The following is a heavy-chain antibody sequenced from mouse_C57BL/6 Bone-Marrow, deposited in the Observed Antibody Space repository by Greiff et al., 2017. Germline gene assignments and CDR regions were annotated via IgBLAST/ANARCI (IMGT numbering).Heavy chain of an antibody. CDR1: GFTFSSYG. CDR3: ARHYDYDSDY. D-gene: IGHD2-4*01. CDR2: ISSGGSYT. V-gene: IGHV5-6*01. J-gene: IGHJ2*01. Sequence: EVKVVESGGDLVKPGGSLKLSCAASGFTFSSYGMSWVRQTPDKRLEWVATISSGGSYTYYPDSVKGRFTISRDNAKNTLYLQMSSLKSEDTAMYYCARHYDYDSDYGGQGTTLTVSS.